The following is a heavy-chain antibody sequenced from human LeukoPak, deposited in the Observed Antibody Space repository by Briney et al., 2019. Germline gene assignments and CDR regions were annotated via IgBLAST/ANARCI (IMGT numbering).Heavy chain of an antibody. CDR2: IRYDGSHQ. D-gene: IGHD3-16*01. V-gene: IGHV3-30*02. CDR3: AKDRGGSYFDY. CDR1: GFTFSTYG. J-gene: IGHJ4*02. Sequence: GGSLRLSCEASGFTFSTYGMHWVRQPPGKGLEWVAFIRYDGSHQYNADSVKGRFTISRDNSKNTLYVEMNSLRFEDTAVYYCAKDRGGSYFDYWGQGTLVTVSS.